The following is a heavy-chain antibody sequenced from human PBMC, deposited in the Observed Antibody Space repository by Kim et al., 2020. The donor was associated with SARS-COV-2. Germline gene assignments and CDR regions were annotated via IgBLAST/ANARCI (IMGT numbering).Heavy chain of an antibody. Sequence: STNHNPCRKSRVTISLDKSKIQFTVKLSSVTAADTAVYYCASRYRTIDYWGQGTLVTVSS. CDR3: ASRYRTIDY. CDR2: ST. V-gene: IGHV4-4*02. D-gene: IGHD5-18*01. J-gene: IGHJ4*02.